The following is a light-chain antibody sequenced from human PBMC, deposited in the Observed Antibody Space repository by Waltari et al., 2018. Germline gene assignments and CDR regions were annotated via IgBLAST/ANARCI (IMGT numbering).Light chain of an antibody. CDR1: ESVSRA. J-gene: IGKJ1*01. Sequence: EIALTQSPGTLSLSVGERATVSCRASESVSRALAWYQQKPGQAPRLLIYGPSTRATGIPDRFSGSGSGTDFSLTISRLEPDDFAVYYCQHYLRLPVTFGQGTTVEI. CDR2: GPS. CDR3: QHYLRLPVT. V-gene: IGKV3-20*01.